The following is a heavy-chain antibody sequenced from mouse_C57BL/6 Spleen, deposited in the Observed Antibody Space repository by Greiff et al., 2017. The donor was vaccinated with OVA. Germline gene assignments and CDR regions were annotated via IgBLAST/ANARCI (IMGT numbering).Heavy chain of an antibody. D-gene: IGHD3-3*01. CDR2: ISSGGSYT. CDR3: AREGTPGFAY. J-gene: IGHJ3*01. CDR1: GFTFSSYG. Sequence: EVQLVESGGDLVKPGGSLKLSCAASGFTFSSYGMSWVRQTPDKRLEWVATISSGGSYTSYPDSGKGRFPISRDNAKNTLYLQMSSLKSEDTAMYYCAREGTPGFAYWGQGTLVTVSA. V-gene: IGHV5-6*01.